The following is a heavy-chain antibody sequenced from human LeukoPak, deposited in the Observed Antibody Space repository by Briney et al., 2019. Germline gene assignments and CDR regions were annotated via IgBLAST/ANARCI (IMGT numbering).Heavy chain of an antibody. Sequence: KASETLSLTCTVSGGSISSSSYYWGWIRQPPGKGLEWIGSNSGTTYYNPSLKSRVTISVDTSKTQFSLKLTSVTAADTAVYSCARWADPWGQGTLVTVSS. CDR1: GGSISSSSYY. CDR2: NSGTT. J-gene: IGHJ5*02. CDR3: ARWADP. V-gene: IGHV4-39*07.